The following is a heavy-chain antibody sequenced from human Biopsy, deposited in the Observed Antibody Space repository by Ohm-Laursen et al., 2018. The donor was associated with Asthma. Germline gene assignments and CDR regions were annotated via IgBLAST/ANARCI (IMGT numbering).Heavy chain of an antibody. J-gene: IGHJ3*02. CDR1: GFSFSNFA. V-gene: IGHV3-30*01. D-gene: IGHD4-17*01. Sequence: SSLRLSCAASGFSFSNFAIHWVRQAPGKGLEWVGVISKDASTQDYADSVKGRFTIARDNSKNTLDLQMNSLREEDTAVYYGVRDGADDAFDNWGQGTVVTVSS. CDR2: ISKDASTQ. CDR3: VRDGADDAFDN.